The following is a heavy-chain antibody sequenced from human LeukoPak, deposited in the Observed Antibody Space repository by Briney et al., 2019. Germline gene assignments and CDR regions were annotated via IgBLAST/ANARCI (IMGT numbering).Heavy chain of an antibody. CDR3: AKWGWFDP. Sequence: SETLSLTCTVSGGSISGYYWSWIRQPPGKGLEWIGYIYYSGSTDYNPSLKSRVTISADTSKNQFSLKLSSVTAADTAVYYCAKWGWFDPWGQGTLVTVSS. CDR1: GGSISGYY. J-gene: IGHJ5*02. CDR2: IYYSGST. D-gene: IGHD3-16*01. V-gene: IGHV4-59*01.